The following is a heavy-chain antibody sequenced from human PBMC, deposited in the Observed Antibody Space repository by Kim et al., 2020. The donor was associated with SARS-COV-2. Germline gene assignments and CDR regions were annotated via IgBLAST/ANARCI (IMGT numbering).Heavy chain of an antibody. Sequence: SETLSLTCAVDGESFSGYYWSWIRQAPGKGLEWIGEINHSGYTNDNPSSQSRVTLSVDTYNNHFSLRLSSVTAADTAIYYCARGHSTSGSDDWGQGALVT. V-gene: IGHV4-34*01. CDR2: INHSGYT. D-gene: IGHD2-2*01. J-gene: IGHJ4*02. CDR1: GESFSGYY. CDR3: ARGHSTSGSDD.